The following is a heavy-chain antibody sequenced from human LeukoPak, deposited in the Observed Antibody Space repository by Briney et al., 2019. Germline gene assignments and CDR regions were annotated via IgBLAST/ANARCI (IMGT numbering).Heavy chain of an antibody. CDR1: GFTFSSYE. V-gene: IGHV3-48*03. Sequence: GGSLRLSCAASGFTFSSYEMNWVRQAPGKGLEWVSYISSSGSTIYYADSVKGRFTISRDNAKNSLYLQMNSLRAEDTAVYYCAKNGDRGAYCSGGTCYPYYYYYMDVWGKGTTVTISS. J-gene: IGHJ6*03. CDR2: ISSSGSTI. D-gene: IGHD2-15*01. CDR3: AKNGDRGAYCSGGTCYPYYYYYMDV.